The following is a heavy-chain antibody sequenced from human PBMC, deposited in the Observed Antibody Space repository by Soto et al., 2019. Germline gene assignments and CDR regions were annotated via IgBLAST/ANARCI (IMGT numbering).Heavy chain of an antibody. D-gene: IGHD6-19*01. CDR1: GFTFSSYG. Sequence: QVQLVESGGGVVQPGRSLRLSCAASGFTFSSYGMHWVRQAPGKGLEWVAVIWYDGSNKYYADSVKGRFTISRENSKNTLYLQMNSLRAEDTAVYYWARDGEGSSGWRPLDYWGQGTLVTVSS. CDR2: IWYDGSNK. V-gene: IGHV3-33*01. CDR3: ARDGEGSSGWRPLDY. J-gene: IGHJ4*02.